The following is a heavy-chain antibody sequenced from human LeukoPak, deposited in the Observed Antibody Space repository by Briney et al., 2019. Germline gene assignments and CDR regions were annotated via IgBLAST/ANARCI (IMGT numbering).Heavy chain of an antibody. CDR3: ARADLGGYGSGSYYNPYPDY. Sequence: GGSLRLSCAASGFTFCSYGMHWVRQAPGKGLEWVAVILFDGSNKYYADSVKGRFTISRDNSKNTLYLQMNSLRAEDTAVYYCARADLGGYGSGSYYNPYPDYWGQGTLVTVSS. D-gene: IGHD3-10*01. CDR1: GFTFCSYG. CDR2: ILFDGSNK. J-gene: IGHJ4*02. V-gene: IGHV3-30*03.